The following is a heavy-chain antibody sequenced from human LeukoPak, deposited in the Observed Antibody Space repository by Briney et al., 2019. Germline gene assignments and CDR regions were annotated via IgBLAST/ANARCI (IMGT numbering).Heavy chain of an antibody. Sequence: GGSLRLSCAASGFILRNNWMHWVRQARGKGLEWVSRISGDGSSTTYADSVKGRFIISRDNAKNTLYLQMNSLRAEDTALYYCARDIALAGNYLDYWGQGTLVTVSS. J-gene: IGHJ4*02. D-gene: IGHD6-19*01. CDR2: ISGDGSST. CDR1: GFILRNNW. CDR3: ARDIALAGNYLDY. V-gene: IGHV3-74*01.